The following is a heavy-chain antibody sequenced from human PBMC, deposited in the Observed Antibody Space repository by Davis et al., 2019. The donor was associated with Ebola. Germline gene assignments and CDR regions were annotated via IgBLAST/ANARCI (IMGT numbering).Heavy chain of an antibody. V-gene: IGHV3-48*01. D-gene: IGHD1-26*01. Sequence: PGGSLRLSCAASGLTFTRRYMTWVRQAPAEGLAWVSYSSVSGTVVYYADSVKGRFTIPRDNSKNTLYLQMNSLRAEDTAVYYCARGSPRGSYPDYWGQGTLVTVSS. J-gene: IGHJ4*02. CDR1: GLTFTRRY. CDR3: ARGSPRGSYPDY. CDR2: SSVSGTVV.